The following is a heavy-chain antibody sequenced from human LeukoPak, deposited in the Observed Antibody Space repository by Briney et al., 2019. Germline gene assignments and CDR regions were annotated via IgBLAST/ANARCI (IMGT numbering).Heavy chain of an antibody. D-gene: IGHD2-2*02. Sequence: GGSLRLSCAASGFTFSSFGMHWVRQAPGKGLEWVAVIWYDGSNKYYADSVKGRFTISGDNSKNTLYLQMNSLRAEDTAVYYCAKGPLCSSTSCYTLGHFDPWGQGTLVTVSS. CDR1: GFTFSSFG. CDR3: AKGPLCSSTSCYTLGHFDP. J-gene: IGHJ5*02. V-gene: IGHV3-33*03. CDR2: IWYDGSNK.